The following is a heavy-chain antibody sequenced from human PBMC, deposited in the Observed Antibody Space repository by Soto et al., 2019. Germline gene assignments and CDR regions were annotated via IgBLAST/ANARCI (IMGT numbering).Heavy chain of an antibody. V-gene: IGHV3-23*01. CDR3: AKDPRAMVYGMDL. Sequence: LRLSCAASGFTFSSYAMSWARQAPGKGLEWVSAISGSGGSTYYADSVKGRFTISRDNSKNTLYLQMNSLRAEDTAVYYCAKDPRAMVYGMDLRGQRTTVTVSS. CDR1: GFTFSSYA. J-gene: IGHJ6*02. D-gene: IGHD5-18*01. CDR2: ISGSGGST.